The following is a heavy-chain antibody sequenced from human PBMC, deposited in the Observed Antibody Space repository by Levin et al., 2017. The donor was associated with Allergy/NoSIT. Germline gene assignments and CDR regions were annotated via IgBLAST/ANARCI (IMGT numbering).Heavy chain of an antibody. CDR3: ARILDYGEPPDAFDI. CDR2: ISSSSSYI. Sequence: AGGSLRLSCAASGFTFSSYSMNWVRQAPGKGLEWVSSISSSSSYIYYADSVKGRFTISRDNAKNSLYLQMNSLRAEDTAVYYCARILDYGEPPDAFDIWGQGTMVTVSS. CDR1: GFTFSSYS. V-gene: IGHV3-21*01. J-gene: IGHJ3*02. D-gene: IGHD4-17*01.